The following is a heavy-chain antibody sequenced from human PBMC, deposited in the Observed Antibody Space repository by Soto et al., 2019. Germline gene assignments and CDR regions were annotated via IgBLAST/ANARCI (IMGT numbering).Heavy chain of an antibody. Sequence: SETLSLTCTVSGGSISSGGYYWSWIRQHPGKGLEWIGYIYYSGSTYYNPSLRSRVTISVDTSKNQFSLKLSSVTAADTAVYYCATYDFWSGYYFDYWGQGTLVTVSS. CDR3: ATYDFWSGYYFDY. D-gene: IGHD3-3*01. CDR1: GGSISSGGYY. V-gene: IGHV4-31*03. CDR2: IYYSGST. J-gene: IGHJ4*02.